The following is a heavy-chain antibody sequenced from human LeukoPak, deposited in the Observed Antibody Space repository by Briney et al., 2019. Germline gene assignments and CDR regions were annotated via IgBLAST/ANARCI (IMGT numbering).Heavy chain of an antibody. J-gene: IGHJ4*02. CDR2: FDPEDGET. CDR1: GYTFTSYG. D-gene: IGHD6-19*01. Sequence: ASVKVSCKASGYTFTSYGISWVRQAPGKGLEWMGGFDPEDGETIYAQKFQGRVTMTEDTSTDTAYMELSSLRSEDTAVYYCATVSPVAVAGSFYYFDYWGQGTLVTVSS. CDR3: ATVSPVAVAGSFYYFDY. V-gene: IGHV1-24*01.